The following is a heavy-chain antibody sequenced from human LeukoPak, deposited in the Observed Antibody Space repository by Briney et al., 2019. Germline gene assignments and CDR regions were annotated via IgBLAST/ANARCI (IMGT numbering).Heavy chain of an antibody. V-gene: IGHV3-66*01. CDR1: GFXVSSNY. CDR3: THGKYYFDY. D-gene: IGHD1-26*01. Sequence: GSLRLSCAAPGFXVSSNYMSWVRQAPGKGLEWVSVIYSGGSTYYADSVKGRFTISRDNSKNTLYLQMNSLRAEDTAVYYCTHGKYYFDYWGQGTLVTVSS. CDR2: IYSGGST. J-gene: IGHJ4*02.